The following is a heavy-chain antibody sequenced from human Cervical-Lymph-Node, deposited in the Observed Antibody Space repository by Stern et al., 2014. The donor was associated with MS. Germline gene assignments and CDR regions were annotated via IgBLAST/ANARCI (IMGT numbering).Heavy chain of an antibody. V-gene: IGHV3-53*01. CDR2: VANVENT. CDR1: GFTVSRDY. Sequence: VQLVESGGGVIHPAGPLRLSCTASGFTVSRDYMTWVRQGPAKGLEWVSLVANVENTFYTASVKGRFTISRDDSKNTVYLHMTSLRAEDAAMYCCARDTSSPERSDWWGQGTLVTVSS. CDR3: ARDTSSPERSDW. J-gene: IGHJ4*02. D-gene: IGHD1-1*01.